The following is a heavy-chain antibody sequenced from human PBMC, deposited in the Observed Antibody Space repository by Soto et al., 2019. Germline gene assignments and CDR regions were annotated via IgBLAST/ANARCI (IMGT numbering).Heavy chain of an antibody. D-gene: IGHD3-3*01. CDR1: GGSISSSTYY. CDR2: IYYSGST. Sequence: SETLALTCTVSGGSISSSTYYWGWIPQPPGKGLEWIGSIYYSGSTYYNPSLKSRVTISVDTSKNQFSLKLSCVTAADKAVYYCARNVSRYYDFWSGYPGWGQGTLVTVSS. V-gene: IGHV4-39*01. CDR3: ARNVSRYYDFWSGYPG. J-gene: IGHJ4*02.